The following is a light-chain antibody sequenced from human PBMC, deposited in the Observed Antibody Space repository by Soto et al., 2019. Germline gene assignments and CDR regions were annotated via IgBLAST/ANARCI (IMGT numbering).Light chain of an antibody. CDR2: GAS. V-gene: IGKV3-15*01. Sequence: EIVMTQSPATLSVSPGERATLSCSASQSVSRNLAWYQQKPGQAPRLLIYGASTRDTGIPARFSGSGSGTEFTLTISSLQSEDFAVYYCQQYNNWPQTFGQGTKVESK. CDR1: QSVSRN. J-gene: IGKJ1*01. CDR3: QQYNNWPQT.